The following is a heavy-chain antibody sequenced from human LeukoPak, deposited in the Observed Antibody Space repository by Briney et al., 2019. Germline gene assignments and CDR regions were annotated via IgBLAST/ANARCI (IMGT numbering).Heavy chain of an antibody. CDR3: ARVDGTSLLIDY. D-gene: IGHD2-2*01. CDR1: GGSISSYY. CDR2: IYYSGST. J-gene: IGHJ4*02. V-gene: IGHV4-59*01. Sequence: SETLSLTCTVSGGSISSYYWSWIRQPPGKGLEWIGYIYYSGSTNYNPSPKSRVTISVDTSKNQFSLKLSSVTAADTAVYYCARVDGTSLLIDYWGQGTLVTVSS.